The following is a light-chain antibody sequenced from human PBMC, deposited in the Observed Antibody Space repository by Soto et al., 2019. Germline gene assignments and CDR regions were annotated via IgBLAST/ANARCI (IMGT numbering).Light chain of an antibody. J-gene: IGLJ1*01. CDR2: SNN. CDR1: RSSIGSNT. V-gene: IGLV1-44*01. CDR3: AAWDASLGGFYV. Sequence: QAVLTQPPSASGTPGQRVTISCSGSRSSIGSNTVNWYQHLPGMAPKLLIYSNNQRPSGVPERFSASKAGASASLAISGLQSEDEGDYYCAAWDASLGGFYVFGSGTKLTVL.